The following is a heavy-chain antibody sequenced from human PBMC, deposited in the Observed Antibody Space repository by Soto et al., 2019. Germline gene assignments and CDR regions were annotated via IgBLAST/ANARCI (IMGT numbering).Heavy chain of an antibody. CDR3: AIGGGTLDY. J-gene: IGHJ4*02. Sequence: QVQLVQSGAEVKKSGASVKVSCKASGYTFINYAMYWVRQAPGQGLEWMGIISPRDGTTTYPQNFQDRVTMTIHTSTRTVNMALSSLRSEDTAVYYCAIGGGTLDYWGQGTLVTVSS. CDR2: ISPRDGTT. V-gene: IGHV1-46*01. CDR1: GYTFINYA.